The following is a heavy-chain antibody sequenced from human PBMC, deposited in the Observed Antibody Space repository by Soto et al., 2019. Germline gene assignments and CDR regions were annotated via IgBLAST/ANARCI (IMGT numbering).Heavy chain of an antibody. Sequence: SETLSLTCTVSGGSISSYYWSWIRQPPGKGLEWIGYIYYSGSTNYNPSLKSRVTISVDTSKNQFSLKLSSVTAADTAVYYCARRGVDSSGYYEALDAFDIWGQGTMVTVSS. J-gene: IGHJ3*02. D-gene: IGHD3-22*01. CDR3: ARRGVDSSGYYEALDAFDI. V-gene: IGHV4-59*01. CDR1: GGSISSYY. CDR2: IYYSGST.